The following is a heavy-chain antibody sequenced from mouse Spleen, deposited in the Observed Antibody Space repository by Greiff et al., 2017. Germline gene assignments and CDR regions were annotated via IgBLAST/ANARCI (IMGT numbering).Heavy chain of an antibody. Sequence: VQLQQSGPELVKPGASVKISCKASGYTFTDYYMNWVKQSHGKSLEWIGDINPNNGGTSYNQKFKGKATLTVDKSSSTAYMELRSLTSEDSAVYYCARNGYPTWFAYWGQGTLVTVSA. CDR2: INPNNGGT. V-gene: IGHV1-26*01. CDR1: GYTFTDYY. CDR3: ARNGYPTWFAY. D-gene: IGHD2-2*01. J-gene: IGHJ3*01.